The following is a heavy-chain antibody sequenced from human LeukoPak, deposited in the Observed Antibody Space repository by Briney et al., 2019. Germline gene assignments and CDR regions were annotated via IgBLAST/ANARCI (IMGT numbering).Heavy chain of an antibody. CDR3: ASLGSGSSRIIDFDY. CDR2: IDPSGGGT. CDR1: GYTFTTYY. Sequence: ASVKVSCKASGYTFTTYYMHWVRQAPGQGLEWMGIIDPSGGGTNYAQKFQGRVTMTRDTSTSTVYMELSSLRFEDTAVYYCASLGSGSSRIIDFDYWGQGTLVTVSS. J-gene: IGHJ4*02. D-gene: IGHD3-10*01. V-gene: IGHV1-46*01.